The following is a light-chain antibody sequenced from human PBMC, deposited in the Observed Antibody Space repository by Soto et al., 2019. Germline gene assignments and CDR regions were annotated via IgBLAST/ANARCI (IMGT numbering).Light chain of an antibody. CDR1: QSVSSN. V-gene: IGKV3D-15*01. Sequence: EIVMNQSPATLSVSPGERATLSCRASQSVSSNLAWYQQRPGQPPRLLIYGASTRATGIPARFSGGGSGTEFTLTISSLQSEDFGVYYCQHFSNWPPYTFGHGSKVDI. CDR2: GAS. CDR3: QHFSNWPPYT. J-gene: IGKJ2*01.